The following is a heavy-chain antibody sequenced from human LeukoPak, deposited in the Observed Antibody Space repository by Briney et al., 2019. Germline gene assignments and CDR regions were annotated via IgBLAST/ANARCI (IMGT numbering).Heavy chain of an antibody. J-gene: IGHJ4*02. CDR1: GGSISSYY. CDR3: ARLASGSYGPLTPFDY. CDR2: IYYSGST. D-gene: IGHD1-26*01. Sequence: PSETLSLTCTVSGGSISSYYWSWIRQPPGKGLEWIGDIYYSGSTNYNPSLKSRVTISVDTSKSQFSLRLSSVTAAYTAVYYSARLASGSYGPLTPFDYWGQGTLVTVSS. V-gene: IGHV4-59*08.